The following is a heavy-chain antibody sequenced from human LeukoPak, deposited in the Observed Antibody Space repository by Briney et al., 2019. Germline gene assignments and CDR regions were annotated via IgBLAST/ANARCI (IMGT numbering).Heavy chain of an antibody. D-gene: IGHD6-6*01. V-gene: IGHV1-18*01. J-gene: IGHJ4*02. CDR1: GYTFTSDG. Sequence: GASVKVSCKASGYTFTSDGISWVRQAPGQGLEWMGWISAYNGNTNYAQKLQGRVTMTTDTSTSTAYMELRSLRSDDTAVYYCARVRVAARQKYYFDYWGQGTLVTVSS. CDR3: ARVRVAARQKYYFDY. CDR2: ISAYNGNT.